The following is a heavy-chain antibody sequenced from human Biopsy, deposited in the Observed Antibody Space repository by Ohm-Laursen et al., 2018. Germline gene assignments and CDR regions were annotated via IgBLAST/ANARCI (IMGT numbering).Heavy chain of an antibody. Sequence: GTLSLTWAVYGESFNGYYWSWIRQTPGKGLEWIGEINHSGRANYNPSLKSRVTISVDTSKNQFSLKVRSVTAADTAVYYCVRGVDYYDPYHYYALNVWGQGTTVTVSS. CDR3: VRGVDYYDPYHYYALNV. CDR1: GESFNGYY. J-gene: IGHJ6*02. CDR2: INHSGRA. V-gene: IGHV4-34*01. D-gene: IGHD3-22*01.